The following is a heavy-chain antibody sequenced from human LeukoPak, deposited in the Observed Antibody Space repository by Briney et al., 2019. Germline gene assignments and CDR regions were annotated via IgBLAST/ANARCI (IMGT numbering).Heavy chain of an antibody. D-gene: IGHD5-12*01. CDR2: INPNSGGT. CDR1: RYTFTGYY. J-gene: IGHJ4*02. CDR3: ARDRDSGYDFSGDALDY. Sequence: ASVKVSCKASRYTFTGYYMHWVRQAPGQGLEWMGWINPNSGGTNYAQKLQSRVTMTRDTSISTAYMELSRLRSDDTAVYYCARDRDSGYDFSGDALDYWGQGTLVTVSS. V-gene: IGHV1-2*02.